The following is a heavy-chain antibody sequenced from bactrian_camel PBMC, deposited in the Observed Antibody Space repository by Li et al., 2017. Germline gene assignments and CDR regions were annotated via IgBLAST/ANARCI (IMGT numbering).Heavy chain of an antibody. V-gene: IGHV3S55*01. J-gene: IGHJ4*01. D-gene: IGHD7*01. Sequence: VQLVESGGGSVQAGGSLRLSCAATGYTDNSYSMGWFRQAPGKEREGVAAIEPDDTSKYTDSVKGRFTIHKDIAKATLYLQMNSLKPEDTAMYYCAARTRQLPMGWWTLLEPDQYDYWGQGTQVTV. CDR3: AARTRQLPMGWWTLLEPDQYDY. CDR2: IEPDDTS. CDR1: GYTDNSYS.